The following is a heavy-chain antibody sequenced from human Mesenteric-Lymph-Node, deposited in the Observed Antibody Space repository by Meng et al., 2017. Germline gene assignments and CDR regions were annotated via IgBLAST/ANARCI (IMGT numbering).Heavy chain of an antibody. V-gene: IGHV4-61*08. CDR2: SNCSAST. D-gene: IGHD4-11*01. CDR3: ARGQTTYFDY. CDR1: GCTFSGCGYY. J-gene: IGHJ4*02. Sequence: QVQSRESVPGLVKPPATLSLTCTVSGCTFSGCGYYWSWLRQQPGKGLGWIGYSNCSASTNYNPSLKSRVTISVDTSKNQFSLKLSSVTAADTAVYYCARGQTTYFDYWGQGTLVTVSS.